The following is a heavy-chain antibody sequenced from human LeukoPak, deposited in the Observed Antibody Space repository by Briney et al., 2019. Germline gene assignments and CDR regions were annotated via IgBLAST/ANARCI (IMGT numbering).Heavy chain of an antibody. CDR2: IYYSGST. D-gene: IGHD3-9*01. CDR1: GGSISSYY. CDR3: ARVLEGFDWDRYFDL. J-gene: IGHJ2*01. Sequence: SETLSLTCTVSGGSISSYYWSWIRQPPGKGLEWIGYIYYSGSTNYNPSHKSRVTISVDTSKNQFSLKLSSVTAADTAVYYCARVLEGFDWDRYFDLWGRGTLLTVSS. V-gene: IGHV4-59*01.